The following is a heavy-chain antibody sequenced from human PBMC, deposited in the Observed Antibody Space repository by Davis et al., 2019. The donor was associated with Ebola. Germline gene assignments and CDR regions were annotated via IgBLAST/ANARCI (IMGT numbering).Heavy chain of an antibody. Sequence: PSETLSLTCTVSGGSISSYYWSWIRQPPGKGLEWIGYIYYSGSTNYNPSLKSRVTISVDTSKNQFSLKLSSVTAADTAVYYCARASRDGDHIDYWGQGTLVTVSS. V-gene: IGHV4-59*01. D-gene: IGHD4-17*01. J-gene: IGHJ4*02. CDR1: GGSISSYY. CDR3: ARASRDGDHIDY. CDR2: IYYSGST.